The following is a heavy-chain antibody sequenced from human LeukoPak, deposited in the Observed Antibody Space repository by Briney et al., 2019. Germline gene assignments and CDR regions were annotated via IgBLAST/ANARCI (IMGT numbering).Heavy chain of an antibody. Sequence: SETLSLTCTVSGGSISNNYWSWIRQPPGKGLEWIGHIYNSGNTNYNPSLKSRVTISVDTSKNQFSLKLTSVTAADTAVYYCARQTGSGLFILPGGQGTLVTVSS. CDR2: IYNSGNT. D-gene: IGHD3/OR15-3a*01. V-gene: IGHV4-59*08. CDR1: GGSISNNY. J-gene: IGHJ4*02. CDR3: ARQTGSGLFILP.